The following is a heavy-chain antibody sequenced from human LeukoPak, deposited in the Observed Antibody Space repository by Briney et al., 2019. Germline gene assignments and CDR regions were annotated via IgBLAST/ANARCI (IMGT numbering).Heavy chain of an antibody. CDR1: GFTFSSYA. CDR3: ARGGEMNFNWFDP. V-gene: IGHV3-23*01. D-gene: IGHD5-24*01. J-gene: IGHJ5*02. CDR2: ISGSGGST. Sequence: GGSLRLSCAASGFTFSSYAMSLVRQAPGKGLEWVSGISGSGGSTYYADSVKVQFTISRDNSKNSLYLQMNSLRAEDTDVYYCARGGEMNFNWFDPWGQGTLVTVSS.